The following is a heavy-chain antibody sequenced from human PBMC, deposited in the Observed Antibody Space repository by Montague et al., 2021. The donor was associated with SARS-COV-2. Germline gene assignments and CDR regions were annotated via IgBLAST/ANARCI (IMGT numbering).Heavy chain of an antibody. CDR3: ARHRTYYDEVWGTHRYTPDT. Sequence: SETLSLSPTVSGRSIGNWTYYWGWVRQPPGKGLEWIASLYYTGGAFYNPSLMSRVTKSFDTSKKQFSLRLTSVTAADTAVYYCARHRTYYDEVWGTHRYTPDTWGQGTLVTVSS. CDR2: LYYTGGA. D-gene: IGHD3-16*02. V-gene: IGHV4-39*01. CDR1: GRSIGNWTYY. J-gene: IGHJ5*02.